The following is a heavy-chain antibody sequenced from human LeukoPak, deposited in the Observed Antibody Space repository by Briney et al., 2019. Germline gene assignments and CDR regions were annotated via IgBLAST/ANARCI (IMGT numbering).Heavy chain of an antibody. J-gene: IGHJ3*02. D-gene: IGHD3-22*01. CDR2: INPNSGGT. V-gene: IGHV1-2*02. CDR1: GYTFTGYY. CDR3: ARLFPNYYDSSGYYYAPDAFDI. Sequence: ASVKVSCKASGYTFTGYYMHWVRQAPGQGLEWMGWINPNSGGTNYAQKFQGRVTMTRDTSINTAYMELSRLRSDDTAVYYCARLFPNYYDSSGYYYAPDAFDIWGQGTMVTVSS.